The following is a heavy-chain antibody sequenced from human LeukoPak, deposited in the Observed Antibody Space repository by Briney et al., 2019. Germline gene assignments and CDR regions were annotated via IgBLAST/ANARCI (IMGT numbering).Heavy chain of an antibody. V-gene: IGHV1-18*01. Sequence: ASVKVSCKASGYTFTSYGISWVRQAPGQGLEWMGWISAYNGNTNNAQKLQGRVTMTTDTSTSTAYLELRSRRSDATAVYYCARKILGWNYGWFEPWGQGTLVTVSS. CDR3: ARKILGWNYGWFEP. CDR1: GYTFTSYG. J-gene: IGHJ5*02. CDR2: ISAYNGNT. D-gene: IGHD1-7*01.